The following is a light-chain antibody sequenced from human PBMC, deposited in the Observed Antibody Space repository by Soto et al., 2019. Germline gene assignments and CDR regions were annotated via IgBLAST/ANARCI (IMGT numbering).Light chain of an antibody. J-gene: IGKJ1*01. CDR3: HQRQSRPRT. Sequence: EIVLTQPPATLSSSPGERATLSCRASQTVSSKLAWYQHKPGQAPRLLTYDTSNRAGGIPARFSGSGSGTDFTLTISSLEPEDFAVYYCHQRQSRPRTFGQGTKVDIK. V-gene: IGKV3-11*01. CDR1: QTVSSK. CDR2: DTS.